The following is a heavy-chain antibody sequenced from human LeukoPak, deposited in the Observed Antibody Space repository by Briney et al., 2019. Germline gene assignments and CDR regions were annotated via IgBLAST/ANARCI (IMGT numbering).Heavy chain of an antibody. D-gene: IGHD6-13*01. CDR1: GYTFTSYY. V-gene: IGHV1-46*01. Sequence: ASVKVSCKASGYTFTSYYMHWVRQAPGQGLEWMGMINPSGGSTTYAQKFQGRVTMTRDTSTNTFYMELSGLRSEDTAFYYCARDPGAAAVYFDYWGQGTLVTVSS. CDR2: INPSGGST. J-gene: IGHJ4*02. CDR3: ARDPGAAAVYFDY.